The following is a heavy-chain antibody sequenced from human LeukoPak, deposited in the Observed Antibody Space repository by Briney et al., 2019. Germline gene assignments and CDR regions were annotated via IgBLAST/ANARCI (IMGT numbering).Heavy chain of an antibody. CDR3: ARGPRVGATTSPFDY. Sequence: GGSLRLSCAASGFTFSTYSMNWVRQAPGKGLEWVSSISSSSSYIYYADSVKGRFTISRDNAKNSLYLQMNSLRAEDTAVYYCARGPRVGATTSPFDYWGQGTLATVSS. CDR2: ISSSSSYI. CDR1: GFTFSTYS. J-gene: IGHJ4*02. D-gene: IGHD1-26*01. V-gene: IGHV3-21*01.